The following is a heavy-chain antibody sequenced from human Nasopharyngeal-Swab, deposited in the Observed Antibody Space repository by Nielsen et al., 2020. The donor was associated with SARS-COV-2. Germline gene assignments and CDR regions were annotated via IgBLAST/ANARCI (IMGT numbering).Heavy chain of an antibody. D-gene: IGHD2/OR15-2a*01. J-gene: IGHJ4*02. CDR3: AQTSIFLPPFLFLFPY. V-gene: IGHV3-23*01. Sequence: GGSLRLSCAASGFTFSSYAMSWVRQAPGKGLEWVSAISGSGGSTYYADSVKGRFTISRDNSKNTLYLQMNSLRAEDTAVYYCAQTSIFLPPFLFLFPYWGQGTLVTVSS. CDR2: ISGSGGST. CDR1: GFTFSSYA.